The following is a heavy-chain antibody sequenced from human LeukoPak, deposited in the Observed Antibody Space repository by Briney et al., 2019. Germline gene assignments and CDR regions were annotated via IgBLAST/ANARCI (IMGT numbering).Heavy chain of an antibody. CDR1: GFSFSTYG. CDR2: IWQDGSGK. D-gene: IGHD3-22*01. CDR3: AKLCGYYYDSSGYSSLDY. J-gene: IGHJ4*02. Sequence: GGSLRLSCAASGFSFSTYGMHWVRQAPGKGLEWVAVIWQDGSGKYYADSVKGRFTISRDNSKNTLYLQMNSLRAEDTAVYYCAKLCGYYYDSSGYSSLDYWGQGTLVTVSS. V-gene: IGHV3-30*02.